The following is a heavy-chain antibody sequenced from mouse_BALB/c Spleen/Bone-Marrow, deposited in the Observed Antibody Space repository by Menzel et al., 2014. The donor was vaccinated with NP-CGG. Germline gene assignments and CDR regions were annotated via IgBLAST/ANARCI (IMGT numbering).Heavy chain of an antibody. CDR2: IDPANGNT. CDR3: ASDYSGHYFDY. J-gene: IGHJ2*01. Sequence: EVQLQQSGAELVKPGASVKLSCTASGFNIKDTYMHWVKQRPEQGLEWIGRIDPANGNTKYDPKFQGKATIKADTSSKTANMQLRSVTSEDTAVYNCASDYSGHYFDYWGQGTTLTVSS. V-gene: IGHV14-3*02. CDR1: GFNIKDTY. D-gene: IGHD1-2*01.